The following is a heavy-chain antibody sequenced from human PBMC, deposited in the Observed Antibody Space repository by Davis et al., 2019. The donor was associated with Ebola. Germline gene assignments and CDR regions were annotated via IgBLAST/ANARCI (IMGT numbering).Heavy chain of an antibody. V-gene: IGHV4-61*08. D-gene: IGHD3-22*01. CDR1: GGSISGGDYF. CDR3: ARARITMIVVVSPLFDY. CDR2: IYHRGST. Sequence: MPGGSLRLSCTVSGGSISGGDYFWSWIRQPPGKGLEWIGYIYHRGSTNYNPSLKSRVTLSVDKSKNQFSLKLSSVTPADTAVYYGARARITMIVVVSPLFDYWGQGTLVTVSS. J-gene: IGHJ4*02.